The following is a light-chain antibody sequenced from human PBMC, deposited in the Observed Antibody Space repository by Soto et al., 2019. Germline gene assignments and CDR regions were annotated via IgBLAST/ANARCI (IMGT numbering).Light chain of an antibody. J-gene: IGKJ1*01. CDR1: QTISSW. CDR3: QEYNNYWT. CDR2: KAS. Sequence: DIQMTQSPSTLSGSVGDRVTTTCRASQTISSWLAWYQQKPGKAPKLLIYKASTLKSGVPSRFSGSGSGTEFTLTISSLHPDDFATYYCQEYNNYWTFGQGTKVDIK. V-gene: IGKV1-5*03.